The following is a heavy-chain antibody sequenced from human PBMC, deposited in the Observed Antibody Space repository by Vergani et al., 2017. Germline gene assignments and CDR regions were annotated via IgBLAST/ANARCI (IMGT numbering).Heavy chain of an antibody. D-gene: IGHD3-22*01. CDR2: IIPIFGTA. J-gene: IGHJ4*02. Sequence: QVQLVQSGAEVKKPGSSVKVSCKASGGTFSSYAISWVRQAPGQGLEWMGRIIPIFGTANYAQKFQGRVTITADESTSTAYMELSSLRSEDTAVYYCAGYXYDSSGYPVSEFDYWGQGTLVTVSS. CDR1: GGTFSSYA. CDR3: AGYXYDSSGYPVSEFDY. V-gene: IGHV1-69*13.